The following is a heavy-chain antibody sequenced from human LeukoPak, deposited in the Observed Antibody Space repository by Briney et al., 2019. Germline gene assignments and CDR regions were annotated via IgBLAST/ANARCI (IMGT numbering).Heavy chain of an antibody. CDR3: ARDGAWNYFDY. D-gene: IGHD3-16*01. Sequence: GGSLRLSCAASGFTFSSYSMNWVRQAPGKGLEWVSSISSSSSYIYYADSVKGRFTISRDNAKNSLYMQMNSLRAEDTAVYYCARDGAWNYFDYWGQGTLVTVSS. CDR1: GFTFSSYS. J-gene: IGHJ4*02. V-gene: IGHV3-21*01. CDR2: ISSSSSYI.